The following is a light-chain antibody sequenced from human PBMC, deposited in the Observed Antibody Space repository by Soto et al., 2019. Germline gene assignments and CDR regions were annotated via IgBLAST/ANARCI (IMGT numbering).Light chain of an antibody. CDR2: GNS. V-gene: IGLV1-40*01. CDR3: QSYDSSLSVWV. Sequence: QSVLTQPPSMSGAPGQRVTISCTGSSSNIGAGYVVHWYQQLPGTAPKLLIYGNSNRPSGVPDRFSGSKSGTSASLAITGLQAEDEADYYCQSYDSSLSVWVFGGGTKLTVL. J-gene: IGLJ3*02. CDR1: SSNIGAGYV.